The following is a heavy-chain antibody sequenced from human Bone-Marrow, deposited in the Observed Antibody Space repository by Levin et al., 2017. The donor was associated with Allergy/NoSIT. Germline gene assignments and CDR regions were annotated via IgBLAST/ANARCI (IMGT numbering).Heavy chain of an antibody. CDR2: ISSSSDYI. J-gene: IGHJ3*02. V-gene: IGHV3-21*06. Sequence: GGSLRLSCAASGFTSSSYSLNWVRQAPGKGLEWVSSISSSSDYIFYADSVKGRFTISRDNAKSSLYLQMNSLRAEDTAVYYCARSLMAGTITRAFDIWGQGTMVTVSS. CDR3: ARSLMAGTITRAFDI. D-gene: IGHD1-7*01. CDR1: GFTSSSYS.